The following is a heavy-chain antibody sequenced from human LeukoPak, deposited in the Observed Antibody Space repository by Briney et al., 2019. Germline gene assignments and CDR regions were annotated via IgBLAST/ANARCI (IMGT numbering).Heavy chain of an antibody. CDR3: ARVAGWHWFDP. D-gene: IGHD6-19*01. J-gene: IGHJ5*02. CDR1: GFTFSSYD. CDR2: IRPSGDNT. Sequence: GGALRLSCAASGFTFSSYDMTWVRQAPGRGLEWVSSIRPSGDNTYYGDSVKGRFTISRDNSKNTVCLQMNNMRVDDTAVYYCARVAGWHWFDPWGQGTLVTVSS. V-gene: IGHV3-23*01.